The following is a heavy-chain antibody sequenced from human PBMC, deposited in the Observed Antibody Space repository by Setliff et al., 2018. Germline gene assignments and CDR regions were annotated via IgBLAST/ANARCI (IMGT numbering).Heavy chain of an antibody. CDR3: AREVLPLVREEAFYI. D-gene: IGHD2-2*01. V-gene: IGHV1-46*01. CDR1: GYTFTSYY. CDR2: INPSGGST. J-gene: IGHJ3*02. Sequence: GASVKVSCKASGYTFTSYYMHWVRQAPGQGLEWMGIINPSGGSTSYAQNFQGRVTITRDTSASTAYVELSSLRSEDTAVYYCAREVLPLVREEAFYIWGQGTMVTVS.